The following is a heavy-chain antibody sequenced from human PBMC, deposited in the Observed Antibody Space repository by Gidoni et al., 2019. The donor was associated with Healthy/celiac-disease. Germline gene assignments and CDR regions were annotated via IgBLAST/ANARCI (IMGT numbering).Heavy chain of an antibody. D-gene: IGHD3-3*01. Sequence: QAQLQESGPGLVKPPGTPSLPSAVSGRPTSSSNWWSWVRQPPGRGREWIGEIYRSGCTNYNPSPKSRVTISVDKSKNQFSLKLSSVTAADTAVYYCALFAVATPNVDYWGQGTLVTVSS. CDR2: IYRSGCT. V-gene: IGHV4-4*03. J-gene: IGHJ4*02. CDR3: ALFAVATPNVDY. CDR1: GRPTSSSNW.